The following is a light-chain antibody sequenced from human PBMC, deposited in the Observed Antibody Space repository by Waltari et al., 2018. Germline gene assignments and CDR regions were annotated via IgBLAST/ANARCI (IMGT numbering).Light chain of an antibody. CDR1: QSILYSSNHKNY. CDR3: HQYYTTPYT. V-gene: IGKV4-1*01. Sequence: DIVMTQSPDSLAVSLGERAPFNCKSSQSILYSSNHKNYLAWYQQKPGQPPKLLIYGASTRESGVPDRFSGSGSGTDFTLTISSLQAEDVAVYYCHQYYTTPYTFGQGTKLEIK. CDR2: GAS. J-gene: IGKJ2*01.